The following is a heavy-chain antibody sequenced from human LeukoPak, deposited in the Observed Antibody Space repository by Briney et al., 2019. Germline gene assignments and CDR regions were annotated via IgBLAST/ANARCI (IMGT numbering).Heavy chain of an antibody. V-gene: IGHV4-34*01. CDR1: GGSFSGYY. CDR3: ARGPRITMVRGVISTLYYYYYYGMDV. CDR2: INHSGST. D-gene: IGHD3-10*01. J-gene: IGHJ6*02. Sequence: SSETLSLTCAVYGGSFSGYYWSWIRQPPGKGLEWIGEINHSGSTNYNPSLKSRVTISVDTSKNQFSLKLSSVTAADTAVYYCARGPRITMVRGVISTLYYYYYYGMDVWGQGTTVTVSS.